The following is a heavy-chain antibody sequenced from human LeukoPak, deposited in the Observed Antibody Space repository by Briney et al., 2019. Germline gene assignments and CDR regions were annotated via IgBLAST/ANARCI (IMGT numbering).Heavy chain of an antibody. CDR2: INPSGGST. J-gene: IGHJ4*02. V-gene: IGHV1-46*01. CDR1: GYTFTGYY. D-gene: IGHD3-22*01. CDR3: ARDPHDSSGHRYPGDY. Sequence: ASVKVSCKASGYTFTGYYMHWVRQAPGQGLEWMGIINPSGGSTSYAQKFQGRVTMTRDTSTSTVYMELSSLRSEDTAVYYCARDPHDSSGHRYPGDYWGQGTLATVSS.